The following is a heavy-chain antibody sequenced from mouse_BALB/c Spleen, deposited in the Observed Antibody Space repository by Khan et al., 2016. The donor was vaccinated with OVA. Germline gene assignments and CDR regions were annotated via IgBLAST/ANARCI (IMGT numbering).Heavy chain of an antibody. CDR1: GYSITSDYA. Sequence: EVELVESGPGLVKPSQSLSLTCTVTGYSITSDYAWNWIRQFPGNKLEWMGFISYSGSTSYNPSLKSRISITRDTSKSQFFLQLNSVTTEDTATYYCARGTVGRFAYWGQGTLVTVSA. J-gene: IGHJ3*01. D-gene: IGHD1-1*01. V-gene: IGHV3-2*02. CDR2: ISYSGST. CDR3: ARGTVGRFAY.